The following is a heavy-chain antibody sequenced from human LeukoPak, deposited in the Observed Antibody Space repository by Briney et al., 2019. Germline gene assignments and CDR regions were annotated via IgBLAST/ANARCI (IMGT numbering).Heavy chain of an antibody. V-gene: IGHV4-39*07. CDR1: GGSISTSNYY. J-gene: IGHJ6*03. Sequence: SETLSLTCTVSGGSISTSNYYWGWIRQPPGKGLEWIGSIYYSGSTYYNPSLKSRVTISVDTSKNQFSLKLSSVTAADTAVYYCARGSGCSGGSCYPIVYYYYYYMDVWGKGTTVTVSS. CDR3: ARGSGCSGGSCYPIVYYYYYYMDV. D-gene: IGHD2-15*01. CDR2: IYYSGST.